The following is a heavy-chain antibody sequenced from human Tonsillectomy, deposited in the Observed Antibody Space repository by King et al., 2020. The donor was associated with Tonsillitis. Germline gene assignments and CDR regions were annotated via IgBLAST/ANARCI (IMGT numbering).Heavy chain of an antibody. J-gene: IGHJ4*02. CDR3: ARGLHAYSSSTSLDY. Sequence: VQLVESGGGLVQPGGSLRLSCAASGFTFRSYSMNWVRQAPGKGLEWVSYISTGGNDRYYADSVKGRFTISRDNAKNSLSLQMNSLRAEDTAVYYCARGLHAYSSSTSLDYWGQGTQVTVSS. D-gene: IGHD6-6*01. V-gene: IGHV3-48*01. CDR2: ISTGGNDR. CDR1: GFTFRSYS.